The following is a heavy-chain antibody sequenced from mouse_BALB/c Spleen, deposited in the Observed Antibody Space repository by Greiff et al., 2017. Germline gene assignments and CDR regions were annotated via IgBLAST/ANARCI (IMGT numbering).Heavy chain of an antibody. CDR2: ISTYYGNT. Sequence: QVQLKQSGPELVRPGVSVKISCKGSGYTFTDYAMHWVKQSHAKSLEWIGVISTYYGNTNYNQKFKGKATMTVDKSSSTAYMELARLTSEDSAIYYCAREGKGFAYWGQGTLVTVSA. CDR1: GYTFTDYA. V-gene: IGHV1-67*01. CDR3: AREGKGFAY. J-gene: IGHJ3*01.